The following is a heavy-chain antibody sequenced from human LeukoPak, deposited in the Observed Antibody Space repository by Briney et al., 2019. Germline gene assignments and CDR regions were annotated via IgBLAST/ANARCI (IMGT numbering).Heavy chain of an antibody. CDR3: AKDRGYDSTLDY. CDR2: IRYDGSNK. J-gene: IGHJ4*02. V-gene: IGHV3-30*02. Sequence: GGSLRLSCAASGFTFSSYSMNWVRQAPGKGLEWVAFIRYDGSNKYYADSVKGRFTISRDNSKNTLYLQMNSLRAEDTAVYYCAKDRGYDSTLDYWGQGTLVTVSS. CDR1: GFTFSSYS. D-gene: IGHD3-22*01.